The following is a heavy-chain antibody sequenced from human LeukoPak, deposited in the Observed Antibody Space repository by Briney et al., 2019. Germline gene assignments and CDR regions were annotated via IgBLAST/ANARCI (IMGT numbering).Heavy chain of an antibody. Sequence: ASVKVSCKASGYTFTSYGISWVRQAPGQGLEWMGWISAYNGNTNYAQKLQGRVTVTTDTSTSTAYMELRSLRSDDTAVYYCARGMIATPYYYGMDVWGQGTTVTVSS. V-gene: IGHV1-18*01. J-gene: IGHJ6*02. CDR1: GYTFTSYG. D-gene: IGHD3-22*01. CDR2: ISAYNGNT. CDR3: ARGMIATPYYYGMDV.